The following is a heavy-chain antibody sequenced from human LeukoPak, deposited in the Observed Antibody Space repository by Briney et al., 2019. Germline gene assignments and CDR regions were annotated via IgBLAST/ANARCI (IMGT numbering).Heavy chain of an antibody. J-gene: IGHJ4*02. V-gene: IGHV3-20*04. CDR1: GFTFDDYG. D-gene: IGHD3-22*01. CDR2: INWNGGST. Sequence: GGSLRLSCAASGFTFDDYGMSWVRQAPGKGLEWVSGINWNGGSTGYADSVKGRFTISRDNAKNSLYLQMNSLRAEDTALYYCARDSVGYDSSGTRRRPYYFDYWGQGTLVTVSS. CDR3: ARDSVGYDSSGTRRRPYYFDY.